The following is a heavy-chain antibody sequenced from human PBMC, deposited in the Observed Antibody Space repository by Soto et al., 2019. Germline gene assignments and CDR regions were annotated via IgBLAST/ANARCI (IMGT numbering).Heavy chain of an antibody. V-gene: IGHV4-34*01. D-gene: IGHD2-2*01. Sequence: SETLSLTCAVYGGSFSGYYWSWIRQPPGKGLEWIGRINHSGSTNYNPSLKSRVTISVDTSKNQFSLKLSSVTAADTAVYYCARHARVVVPDYWGQGTLVTVSS. CDR1: GGSFSGYY. CDR3: ARHARVVVPDY. J-gene: IGHJ4*02. CDR2: INHSGST.